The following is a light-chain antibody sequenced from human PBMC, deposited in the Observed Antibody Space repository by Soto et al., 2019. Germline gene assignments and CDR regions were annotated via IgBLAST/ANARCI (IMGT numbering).Light chain of an antibody. V-gene: IGLV2-14*03. J-gene: IGLJ1*01. CDR3: SSYPTSNTRQIV. CDR1: SSDVGGYNY. CDR2: DVS. Sequence: QSALTQPASVSGSPRQWITISCTGTSSDVGGYNYVSWYQHHPGKAPKLIIYDVSNRPSGVSIRFSGSKSDNTASLAISGLQPEGEAAYHSSSYPTSNTRQIVFGTGTKFTVL.